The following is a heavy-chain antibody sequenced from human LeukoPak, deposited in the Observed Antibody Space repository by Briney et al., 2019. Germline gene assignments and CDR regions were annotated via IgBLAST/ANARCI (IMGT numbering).Heavy chain of an antibody. CDR3: ARDEGQQFDY. D-gene: IGHD6-13*01. J-gene: IGHJ4*02. CDR2: ISTSGSSI. CDR1: GFTFSDYS. Sequence: GGSLRLSCAASGFTFSDYSMNWIRQAPGKGLEWVSYISTSGSSIYCADSVKGRFTISRDNAKNSLYLQMNSLRADDTAVYYCARDEGQQFDYWGQGTLVTVSS. V-gene: IGHV3-11*04.